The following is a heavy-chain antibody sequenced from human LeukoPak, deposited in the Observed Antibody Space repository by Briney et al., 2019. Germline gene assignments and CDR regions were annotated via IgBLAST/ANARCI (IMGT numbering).Heavy chain of an antibody. Sequence: PGGSLRLSCAASGFTFSSYEMNWVRQAPGKGLEWVSYISSSGSTIYYADSVKGRFTISRDNAKNSLYLQMNSLRAEDTAVYYCARDSHYDSAVWGQGILVTVSS. CDR1: GFTFSSYE. V-gene: IGHV3-48*03. CDR3: ARDSHYDSAV. D-gene: IGHD3-22*01. CDR2: ISSSGSTI. J-gene: IGHJ4*02.